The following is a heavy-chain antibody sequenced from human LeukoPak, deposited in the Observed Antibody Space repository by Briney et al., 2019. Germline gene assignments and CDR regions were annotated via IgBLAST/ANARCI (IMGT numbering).Heavy chain of an antibody. Sequence: GGSLRLSCAASGFTFSSYSMNWVRQAPGKGLEWVSSISSSSSYIYYADSVKGRFTISRDNAKNSLYLQMNSLRAEDTAVYYCARDAPGTVTNDYWGQGTLVTVSS. J-gene: IGHJ4*02. V-gene: IGHV3-21*01. D-gene: IGHD4-17*01. CDR3: ARDAPGTVTNDY. CDR2: ISSSSSYI. CDR1: GFTFSSYS.